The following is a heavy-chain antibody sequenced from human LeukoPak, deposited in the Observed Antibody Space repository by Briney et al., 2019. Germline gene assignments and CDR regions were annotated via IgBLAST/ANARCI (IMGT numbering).Heavy chain of an antibody. CDR1: GFTFSNAA. CDR2: ISGRAEDT. J-gene: IGHJ4*02. Sequence: GGSLRLSRTASGFTFSNAAMRWVREGPGKGLEWGSTISGRAEDTSYPDSVKGRFTISRDTSKNTVYLQMNSLRAEDTAVYYCSKGPYYFDYWGQGTLVTVSS. V-gene: IGHV3-23*01. CDR3: SKGPYYFDY.